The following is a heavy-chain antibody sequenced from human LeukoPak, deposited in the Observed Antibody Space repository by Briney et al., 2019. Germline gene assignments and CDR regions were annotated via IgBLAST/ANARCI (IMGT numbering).Heavy chain of an antibody. CDR3: ARDPGERSSSWYYYYMDV. D-gene: IGHD6-13*01. J-gene: IGHJ6*03. CDR1: GFTFSSYG. Sequence: PGGSLRLSCAASGFTFSSYGMNWVRQAPGKGLEWVSYISSSSSTIYYADSVKGRFTIPRDNAKNSLYLQMNSLRAEDTAVYYCARDPGERSSSWYYYYMDVWGKGTTVTVSS. V-gene: IGHV3-48*01. CDR2: ISSSSSTI.